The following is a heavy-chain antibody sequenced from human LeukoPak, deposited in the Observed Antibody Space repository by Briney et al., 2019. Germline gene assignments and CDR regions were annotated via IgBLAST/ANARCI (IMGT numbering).Heavy chain of an antibody. CDR1: GFSFDDYA. V-gene: IGHV3-43*02. Sequence: GGSLRLSCAASGFSFDDYAMYWVRQAPGKGLEWVSLISGDGGITYYADSVKGRFTVSRDNSKNSLYLQMNGLKNEDTALYYCAKDSRRGIAARPGYFDPWGQGTLVTVSS. CDR2: ISGDGGIT. J-gene: IGHJ5*02. D-gene: IGHD6-6*01. CDR3: AKDSRRGIAARPGYFDP.